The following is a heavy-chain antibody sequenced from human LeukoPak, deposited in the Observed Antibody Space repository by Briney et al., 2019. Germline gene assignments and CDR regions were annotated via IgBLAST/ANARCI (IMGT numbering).Heavy chain of an antibody. Sequence: SETLSLTCTVSGGSISSSSYYWGWIRQTPEKGLEWIGEINHSGSTNYNPSLKRRVTISVDTSKNQFSLKLSSVTAADTAVYYCARHYYDSSGYYYVGWFDPWGQGTLVTVSS. CDR1: GGSISSSSYY. D-gene: IGHD3-22*01. J-gene: IGHJ5*02. CDR3: ARHYYDSSGYYYVGWFDP. CDR2: INHSGST. V-gene: IGHV4-39*01.